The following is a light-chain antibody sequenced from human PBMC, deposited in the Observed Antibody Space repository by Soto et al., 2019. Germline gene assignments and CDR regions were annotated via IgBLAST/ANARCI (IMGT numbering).Light chain of an antibody. CDR2: LEGSGSY. Sequence: QPVLTLSSSASASLGSSVKLTCTLSSGHSSYIIAWHQQQPGKAPRYLMKLEGSGSYNKGSGVPDRFSGSSSGADRYLTISNLQFEDEADYYCETWDSNTHWVFGGGTKLTVL. CDR1: SGHSSYI. V-gene: IGLV4-60*02. J-gene: IGLJ3*02. CDR3: ETWDSNTHWV.